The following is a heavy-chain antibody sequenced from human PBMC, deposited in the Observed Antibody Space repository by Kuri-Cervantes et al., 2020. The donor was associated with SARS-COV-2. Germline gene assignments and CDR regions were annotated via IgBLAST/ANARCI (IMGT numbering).Heavy chain of an antibody. V-gene: IGHV4-38-2*02. CDR2: IYHSGST. CDR3: ARDYGSGSYFPDAVDM. Sequence: SETLSLPCTVPGYSISSGYYWGWIRQPPGKGLEWIGSIYHSGSTYYNPSLKSRVTISVDTSKNQFSLKLSSVTAADTAVYYCARDYGSGSYFPDAVDMWGQGTMVTVSS. CDR1: GYSISSGYY. J-gene: IGHJ3*02. D-gene: IGHD3-10*01.